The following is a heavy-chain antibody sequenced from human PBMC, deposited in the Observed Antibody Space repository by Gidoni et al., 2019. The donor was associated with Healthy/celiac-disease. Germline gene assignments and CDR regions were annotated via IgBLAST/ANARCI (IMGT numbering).Heavy chain of an antibody. V-gene: IGHV3-21*01. D-gene: IGHD3-10*01. J-gene: IGHJ3*02. CDR2: FSSSSSYI. Sequence: QLVASRGGLVKPGGSRRLSWSAPGLTFSSYSMNWVRQDPGKGLEWVSFFSSSSSYIYYADSVKGRFTISRDNAKNSLYLQMNGLRAEDTAVYYCARDYYGSGGRDAFVIWGQGTMVTVSS. CDR1: GLTFSSYS. CDR3: ARDYYGSGGRDAFVI.